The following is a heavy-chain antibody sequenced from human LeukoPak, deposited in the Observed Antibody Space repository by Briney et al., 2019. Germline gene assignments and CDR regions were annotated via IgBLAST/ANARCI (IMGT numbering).Heavy chain of an antibody. Sequence: GASVKVSCKASGYTFTSYGISWVRQAPGQGLEWMGWISAYNGNTNYAQKLQGRVTMTTDTSTSTAYMELRSLRSDDTAVYYCARGSTGYYSSRPLYYYYYMDVWGKGTTVTVSS. CDR2: ISAYNGNT. J-gene: IGHJ6*03. V-gene: IGHV1-18*01. CDR3: ARGSTGYYSSRPLYYYYYMDV. CDR1: GYTFTSYG. D-gene: IGHD6-13*01.